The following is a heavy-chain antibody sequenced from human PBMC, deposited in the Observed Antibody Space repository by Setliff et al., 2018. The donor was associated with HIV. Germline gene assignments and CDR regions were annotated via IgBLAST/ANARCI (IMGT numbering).Heavy chain of an antibody. V-gene: IGHV4-39*07. J-gene: IGHJ4*02. CDR2: IFYSGST. D-gene: IGHD1-26*01. CDR1: GGSITSNNHY. CDR3: ARVESGILGY. Sequence: SETLSLTCAVSGGSITSNNHYWGWTRQPPGKGLEWIASIFYSGSTYHNPSLKSRVTISVDTANNQFSLKVNSMTAADSAIYYCARVESGILGYWGRGTLVTVSS.